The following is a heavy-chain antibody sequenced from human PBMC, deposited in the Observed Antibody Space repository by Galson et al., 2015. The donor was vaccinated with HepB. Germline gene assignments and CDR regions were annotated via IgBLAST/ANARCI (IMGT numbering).Heavy chain of an antibody. CDR1: GFTFSSYG. V-gene: IGHV3-30*18. J-gene: IGHJ5*02. CDR2: ISYDGSNK. CDR3: AKDLEQWLPTGGDWFDP. D-gene: IGHD6-19*01. Sequence: SLRLSRAASGFTFSSYGMHWVRQAPGKGLEWVAVISYDGSNKYYADSVKGRFTISRDNSKNTLYLQMNSLRAEDTAVYYCAKDLEQWLPTGGDWFDPWGQGTLVTVSS.